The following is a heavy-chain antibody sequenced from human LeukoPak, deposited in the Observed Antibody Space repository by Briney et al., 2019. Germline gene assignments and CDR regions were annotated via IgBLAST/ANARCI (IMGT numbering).Heavy chain of an antibody. V-gene: IGHV3-74*01. D-gene: IGHD5-12*01. CDR3: ARDRYTGYDFDY. J-gene: IGHJ4*02. CDR2: INSDGSDT. Sequence: GGSLRLSCAASGFTLSSYWMHWVRQGPGKGLVWVSRINSDGSDTSYADSVRGRFTISRDNAKNTLYLQMNSLRAEDTAVYFCARDRYTGYDFDYWGQGTLVTVSS. CDR1: GFTLSSYW.